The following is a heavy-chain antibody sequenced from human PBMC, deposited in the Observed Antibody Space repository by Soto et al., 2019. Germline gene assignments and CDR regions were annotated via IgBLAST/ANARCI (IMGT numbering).Heavy chain of an antibody. J-gene: IGHJ5*02. CDR2: IYYSGST. V-gene: IGHV4-30-4*01. D-gene: IGHD4-17*01. Sequence: QVQLQESGPGLVKPSQTLSLTCTVSGGSISSGDYYWSWIRQPPGKGLEWIGYIYYSGSTYYNPSLKSRVTISVDTSKNQFSLKLSSVTAADTAVYYCAREPTYGDYAGGWFDPWGQGTLFTVSS. CDR3: AREPTYGDYAGGWFDP. CDR1: GGSISSGDYY.